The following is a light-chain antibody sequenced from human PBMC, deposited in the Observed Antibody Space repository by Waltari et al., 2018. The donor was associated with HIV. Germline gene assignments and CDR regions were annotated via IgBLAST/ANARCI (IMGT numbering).Light chain of an antibody. CDR3: QQYYDHPRT. V-gene: IGKV4-1*01. CDR2: WAS. J-gene: IGKJ2*02. Sequence: DIVLTQSPDSLAVSLGERATINCKDSNSVLVSTTNADYLAWYQQKPGHPPQLLITWASARKSGVPDRFSGSGSGTDFSLTITNLQADDVALYYCQQYYDHPRTFGQGTKLEI. CDR1: NSVLVSTTNADY.